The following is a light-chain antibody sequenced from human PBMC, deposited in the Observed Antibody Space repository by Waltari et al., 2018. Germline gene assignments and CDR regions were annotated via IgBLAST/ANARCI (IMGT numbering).Light chain of an antibody. CDR3: AAWDDSLSGRV. CDR2: NNN. V-gene: IGLV1-47*01. J-gene: IGLJ3*02. Sequence: QPVLTQPPSAAGTPGQTVTISCSGSSSTIRKSSVKWYQQFPVPAPKILIFNNNTRPTGVPDRFSGSKSGTSASLAISGLRSEDEADYYCAAWDDSLSGRVFGGGTKLTV. CDR1: SSTIRKSS.